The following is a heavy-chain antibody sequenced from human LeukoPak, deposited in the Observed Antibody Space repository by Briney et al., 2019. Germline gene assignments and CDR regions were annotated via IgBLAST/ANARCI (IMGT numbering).Heavy chain of an antibody. D-gene: IGHD6-6*01. CDR3: ARDQSTFDI. Sequence: PGGSLRLSCAASGFTFSSYAMSWVRQAPGKGLEWVSYISSSSSTIYYADSVKGRFTISRDNAKNSLYLQMNSLRAEDTAVYYCARDQSTFDIWGQGTMVTVSS. V-gene: IGHV3-48*01. CDR2: ISSSSSTI. J-gene: IGHJ3*02. CDR1: GFTFSSYA.